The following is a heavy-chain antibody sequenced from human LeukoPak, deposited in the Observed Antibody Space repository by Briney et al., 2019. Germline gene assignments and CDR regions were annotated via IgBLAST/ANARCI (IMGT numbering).Heavy chain of an antibody. D-gene: IGHD2-15*01. J-gene: IGHJ3*02. CDR1: GFTFSSYS. CDR2: ISSSSSYI. CDR3: ARTCSGGSCFIPPYDAFDI. Sequence: GGSLRLSCAASGFTFSSYSMNWVRQAPGKGLEWVSSISSSSSYIYYADSVKGLFTISRDNSKNTLYLQMNSLRAEDTAVYYCARTCSGGSCFIPPYDAFDIWGQGTMVTVSS. V-gene: IGHV3-21*01.